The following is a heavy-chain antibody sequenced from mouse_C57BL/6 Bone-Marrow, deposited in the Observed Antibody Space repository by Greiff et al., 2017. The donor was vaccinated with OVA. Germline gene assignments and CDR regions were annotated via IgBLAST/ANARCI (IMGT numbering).Heavy chain of an antibody. CDR2: IDPNSGGT. CDR1: GYTFTSYW. CDR3: ARGNDYDGDPYYYAMDY. Sequence: QVQLKQPGAELVKPGASVKLSCKASGYTFTSYWMHWVKQRPGRGLEWIGRIDPNSGGTTYNEKFKSKATLTVDKPSSPAYMQLSSLTSEDSAVYYCARGNDYDGDPYYYAMDYWGQGTSVTVSS. D-gene: IGHD2-4*01. J-gene: IGHJ4*01. V-gene: IGHV1-72*01.